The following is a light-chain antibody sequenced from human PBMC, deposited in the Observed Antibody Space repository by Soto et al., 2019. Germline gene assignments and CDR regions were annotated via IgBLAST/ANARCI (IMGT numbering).Light chain of an antibody. CDR3: CSYAGSDTPVV. J-gene: IGLJ2*01. CDR1: SSDVGSYNL. CDR2: EGN. Sequence: QSVLTQPASVSGSPGQSITISCTGTSSDVGSYNLVSWYPQHPGKAPKLMIYEGNKRPSGVSNRFSGSKSGNTASLTISGLQAEDEADYYCCSYAGSDTPVVLGGGTKLTVL. V-gene: IGLV2-23*01.